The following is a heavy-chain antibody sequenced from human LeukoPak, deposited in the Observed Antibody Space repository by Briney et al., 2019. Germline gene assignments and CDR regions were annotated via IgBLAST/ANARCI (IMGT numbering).Heavy chain of an antibody. J-gene: IGHJ4*02. CDR3: ARGYCAGDGSCSRGY. CDR1: GFTFSSYW. Sequence: QPGGSLRLSCAASGFTFSSYWMHWVRQAPGKGLVWVSRIKSDGSITNYADSVRGRFTISRDNAKNTLYLQMNSLRAEDTAVYYCARGYCAGDGSCSRGYWGQGTLATVSS. CDR2: IKSDGSIT. V-gene: IGHV3-74*01. D-gene: IGHD2-21*01.